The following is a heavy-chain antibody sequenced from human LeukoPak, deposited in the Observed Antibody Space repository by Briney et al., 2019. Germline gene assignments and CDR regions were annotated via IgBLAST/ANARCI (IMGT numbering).Heavy chain of an antibody. CDR3: ARGLSHSKDI. J-gene: IGHJ3*02. CDR1: GGSISSYY. V-gene: IGHV4-59*12. Sequence: SETLSLTCTVSGGSISSYYWSWIRQPPGKGLEWIGYIYDTGSTNYNPSLKSRVTVSVDTSKNQFSLKLTSVTAADTAVYYCARGLSHSKDIWGQGTMVTVSS. CDR2: IYDTGST.